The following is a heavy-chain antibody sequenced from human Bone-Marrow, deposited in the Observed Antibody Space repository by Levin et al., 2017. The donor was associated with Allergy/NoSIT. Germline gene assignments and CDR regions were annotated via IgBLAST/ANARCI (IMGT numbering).Heavy chain of an antibody. CDR2: ISFDGSDK. J-gene: IGHJ6*02. CDR1: GFTFKNYG. V-gene: IGHV3-30*18. D-gene: IGHD5-18*01. CDR3: VKGYGIESYWGLMDV. Sequence: GESLKISCAASGFTFKNYGMHWVRQAPGKGLEWVAIISFDGSDKYNGDSVKGRFTISRDTSNNPLYLQMNSLRSEDTAVYYCVKGYGIESYWGLMDVWGQGTTVIVSS.